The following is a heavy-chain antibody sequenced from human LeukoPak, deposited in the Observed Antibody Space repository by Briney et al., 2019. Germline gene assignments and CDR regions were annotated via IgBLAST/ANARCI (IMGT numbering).Heavy chain of an antibody. J-gene: IGHJ4*02. CDR1: GYTFTSHY. Sequence: ASVKVSCKASGYTFTSHYMHWVRQAPGQGLEWMGIINPSGGSTSYAQKFQGRVTMTRDTSTSTVYMELSSLRSEDTAVYYCARARYYDSSGYYFFSEGFDYWGQGTLVTVSS. CDR3: ARARYYDSSGYYFFSEGFDY. D-gene: IGHD3-22*01. CDR2: INPSGGST. V-gene: IGHV1-46*01.